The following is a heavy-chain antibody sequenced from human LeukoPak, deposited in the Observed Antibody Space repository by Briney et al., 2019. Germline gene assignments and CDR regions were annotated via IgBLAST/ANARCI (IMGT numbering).Heavy chain of an antibody. J-gene: IGHJ4*02. D-gene: IGHD3-22*01. CDR2: ISGSGGST. V-gene: IGHV3-23*01. CDR3: AKRPYYYDSSGYYGSGY. Sequence: GGSLRLSCAASGFTFSSYAMSWVRQAPGKGLEWVSAISGSGGSTYYADSVKGRFTISRDNSKNTLYLQMNSLRAKDTAVYYCAKRPYYYDSSGYYGSGYWGQGTLVTVSS. CDR1: GFTFSSYA.